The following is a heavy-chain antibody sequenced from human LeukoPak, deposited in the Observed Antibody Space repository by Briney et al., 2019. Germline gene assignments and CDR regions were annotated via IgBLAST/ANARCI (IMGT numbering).Heavy chain of an antibody. CDR3: ARGTDSSGWQGVDAFDI. J-gene: IGHJ3*02. CDR1: GGSISRYY. D-gene: IGHD6-19*01. Sequence: SETLSLTCTVSGGSISRYYWSWIRQPPGRGLEWIGYIYYSGSTNYNPSLKSRVTISVDTSKNQFSLKLSSVTAADTAVYYCARGTDSSGWQGVDAFDIWGQGTMVTVSS. V-gene: IGHV4-59*01. CDR2: IYYSGST.